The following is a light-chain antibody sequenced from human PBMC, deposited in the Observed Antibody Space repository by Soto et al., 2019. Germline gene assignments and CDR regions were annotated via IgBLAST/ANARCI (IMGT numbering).Light chain of an antibody. CDR3: QQTHHAPRT. Sequence: EIVMTQSPATLSVSPGERATLSCRASQSVSSNLAWYQQKPGQAPRLLIYGASTRATGIPARFSGSGSGTEFTEFTLTISSLQPEDFATYYCQQTHHAPRTFGQGTRVEIK. V-gene: IGKV3-15*01. CDR2: GAS. CDR1: QSVSSN. J-gene: IGKJ1*01.